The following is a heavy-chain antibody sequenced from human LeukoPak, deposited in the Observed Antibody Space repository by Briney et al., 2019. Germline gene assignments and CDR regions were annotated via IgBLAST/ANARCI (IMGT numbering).Heavy chain of an antibody. CDR1: GGSISSSGYY. D-gene: IGHD3-22*01. CDR3: ARGSGTYYCDSGGYLNWFDP. J-gene: IGHJ5*02. CDR2: VYYTGST. V-gene: IGHV4-39*01. Sequence: SETLSLTCTVSGGSISSSGYYWGWIRQPPGKGLEWIGTVYYTGSTYYNPSLKSRVTISEDTSRNQFSLKLSSVTAADTAVYYCARGSGTYYCDSGGYLNWFDPWGQGILVTVSS.